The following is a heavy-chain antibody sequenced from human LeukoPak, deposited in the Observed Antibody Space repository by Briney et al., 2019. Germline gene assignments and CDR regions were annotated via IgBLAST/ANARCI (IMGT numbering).Heavy chain of an antibody. CDR1: GGSISSYY. D-gene: IGHD6-13*01. J-gene: IGHJ4*02. Sequence: SETLSLTCTVSGGSISSYYWSWIRQPPGKGLEWIGYIYYSGSTNYNPSLKSRVTISVDTPKNQFSLKLSSVTAADTAVYYCARESVAAAGIYFDYWGQGTLVTVSS. CDR3: ARESVAAAGIYFDY. CDR2: IYYSGST. V-gene: IGHV4-59*01.